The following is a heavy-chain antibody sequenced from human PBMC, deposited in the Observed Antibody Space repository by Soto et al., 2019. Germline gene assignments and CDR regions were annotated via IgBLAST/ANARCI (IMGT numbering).Heavy chain of an antibody. J-gene: IGHJ6*02. CDR1: GYTFISHG. CDR3: SRVSSSIVVVPDYGMDV. D-gene: IGHD2-15*01. CDR2: ISGKNGNT. V-gene: IGHV1-18*04. Sequence: QVQLVQSGVEVKKPGASVKVSCKDSGYTFISHGISWVRKAPGQGLEWMGWISGKNGNTNYAQKLQGRVTLTTDTSTRTAYMELRILRSDDTAVYYCSRVSSSIVVVPDYGMDVWGQWTTVSFAS.